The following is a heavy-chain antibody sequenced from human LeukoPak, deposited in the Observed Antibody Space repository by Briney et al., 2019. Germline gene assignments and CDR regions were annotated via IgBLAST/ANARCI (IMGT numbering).Heavy chain of an antibody. J-gene: IGHJ4*02. CDR2: IYSGGST. Sequence: GGSLRLSCAASGFTVSSNYMSWVRQAPGKGLEWVSVIYSGGSTHYADSVKGRFTISRDNSKNTLYLQMNSLRAEDTAVYYCARESESRGLVLDYWGQGTLVTVSS. CDR3: ARESESRGLVLDY. V-gene: IGHV3-53*01. CDR1: GFTVSSNY. D-gene: IGHD6-19*01.